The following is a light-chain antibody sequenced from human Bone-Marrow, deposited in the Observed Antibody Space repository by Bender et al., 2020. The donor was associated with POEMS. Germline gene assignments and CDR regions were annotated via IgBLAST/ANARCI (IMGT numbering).Light chain of an antibody. Sequence: QSALTQPASVSGSLGQSITISCTGTSSDVGGYNYVSWYQQHPGKAPKLMIYEVRNRPSGVSNRFSGSKSGNTASLTISGLQAEDEADYYCSSFTSGSTWVFGGGTKLTVL. CDR1: SSDVGGYNY. CDR3: SSFTSGSTWV. V-gene: IGLV2-14*01. J-gene: IGLJ3*02. CDR2: EVR.